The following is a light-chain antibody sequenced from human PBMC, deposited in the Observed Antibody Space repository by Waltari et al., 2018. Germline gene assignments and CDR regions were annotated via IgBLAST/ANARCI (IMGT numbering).Light chain of an antibody. CDR1: QSIAGH. V-gene: IGKV1-39*01. CDR3: QQTYITPYT. Sequence: DIQMTQTPSSLSPSVGDRVTITCRASQSIAGHLNWFQQQPGRAPKLLIHTASSLQSGGPSRFSGSGSGTHFTLIISSLQPEDFATYFCQQTYITPYTFGQGTKLEIK. J-gene: IGKJ2*01. CDR2: TAS.